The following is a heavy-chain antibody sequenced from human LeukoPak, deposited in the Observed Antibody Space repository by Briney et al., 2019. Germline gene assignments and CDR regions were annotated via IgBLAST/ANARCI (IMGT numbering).Heavy chain of an antibody. V-gene: IGHV3-9*01. CDR3: AKVLADYYYYYGMDV. CDR2: ISWNSGSI. J-gene: IGHJ6*02. CDR1: GFTFDDYA. Sequence: GGSLRLSCAASGFTFDDYAMHWVRPAPGKGLEWVSGISWNSGSIGYADSVKGRFTISRDNAKNSLYLQMNSLRAEDTALYYCAKVLADYYYYYGMDVWGQGTTVTVSS.